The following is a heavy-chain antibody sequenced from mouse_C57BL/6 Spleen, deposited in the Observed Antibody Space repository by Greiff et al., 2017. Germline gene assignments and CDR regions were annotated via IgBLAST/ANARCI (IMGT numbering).Heavy chain of an antibody. CDR3: ARDCWAWYFDV. V-gene: IGHV1-64*01. Sequence: QVQLQQPGAELVRPGSSVKLSCKASGYTFTSYWMDWVKQRPGQGLEWIGMIHPNSGSTNYNEKFKSKATLTVDKSSSTAYMQLSSLTSEDSAVYYGARDCWAWYFDVWGTGTTVTVSS. J-gene: IGHJ1*03. CDR2: IHPNSGST. D-gene: IGHD4-1*01. CDR1: GYTFTSYW.